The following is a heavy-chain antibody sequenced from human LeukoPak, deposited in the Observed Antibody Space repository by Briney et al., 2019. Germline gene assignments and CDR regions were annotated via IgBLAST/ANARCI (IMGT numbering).Heavy chain of an antibody. CDR1: GGSISSSY. V-gene: IGHV4-4*07. CDR3: ARGNYYDSSGYYY. CDR2: IYSSGST. D-gene: IGHD3-22*01. J-gene: IGHJ4*02. Sequence: SETLSLTCTVSGGSISSSYWSWIRQPAGKGLEWIGRIYSSGSTNYNPSLKSRVTMSVNTSKNQFSLKLSSVTAADTAVYYCARGNYYDSSGYYYWGQGTLVTVSS.